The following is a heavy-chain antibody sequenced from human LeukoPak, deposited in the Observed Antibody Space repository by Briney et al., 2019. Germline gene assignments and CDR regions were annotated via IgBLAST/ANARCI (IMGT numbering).Heavy chain of an antibody. CDR2: IYSGSSP. D-gene: IGHD5-18*01. CDR1: GFIVSSNY. CDR3: ARGPTRGYGDY. V-gene: IGHV3-53*01. J-gene: IGHJ4*02. Sequence: PGRSLRLSCVASGFIVSSNYMSWVRQAPGKGLEWVSIIYSGSSPYYADSVKGRFTISRDKSKNTVFLQMNSLRVEDTAVYYCARGPTRGYGDYWGQGTLVTVSS.